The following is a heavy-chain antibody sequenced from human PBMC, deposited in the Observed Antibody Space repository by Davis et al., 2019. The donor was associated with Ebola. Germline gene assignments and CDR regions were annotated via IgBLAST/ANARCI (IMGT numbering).Heavy chain of an antibody. CDR3: VKGIGGWSDGMDY. CDR1: GFTFSSHA. CDR2: ISGSGGTT. D-gene: IGHD2-15*01. Sequence: PGGSLTLSCAASGFTFSSHAMTWVRQAPGQGLAWVSSISGSGGTTSYADSVKGRFTISRDNSKNTVYLQMNSLSAEDTAVYYCVKGIGGWSDGMDYWGQGTLVTVSS. V-gene: IGHV3-23*01. J-gene: IGHJ4*02.